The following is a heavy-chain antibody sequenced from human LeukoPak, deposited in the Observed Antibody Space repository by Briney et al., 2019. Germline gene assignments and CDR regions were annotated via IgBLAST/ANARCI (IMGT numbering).Heavy chain of an antibody. Sequence: SETLSLTCTVSGGSISSGGYYWSWIRQHPGKGLEWIGYIYYSGSTYYNPSLKSRVTISVDTSKNQFSLKLSSVTAADTAVYYCARVHYYDSSGYYSYFDYWGQGTLVTVSS. CDR1: GGSISSGGYY. J-gene: IGHJ4*02. V-gene: IGHV4-31*03. D-gene: IGHD3-22*01. CDR3: ARVHYYDSSGYYSYFDY. CDR2: IYYSGST.